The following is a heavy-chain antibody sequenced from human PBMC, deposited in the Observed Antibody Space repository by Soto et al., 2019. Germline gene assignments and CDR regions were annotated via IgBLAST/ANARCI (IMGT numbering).Heavy chain of an antibody. D-gene: IGHD3-10*01. V-gene: IGHV4-31*03. CDR2: IYYSGST. CDR1: GGSISSGGYY. CDR3: ARGVTMVRGVIHTPYFDY. J-gene: IGHJ4*01. Sequence: QVQLQESGPGLVKPSQTLSLTCTVSGGSISSGGYYWSWIRQHPGKGLEWIGYIYYSGSTYYNPSLKSRVTISVDTSKNQFSLKLSSVTAADTAVYYCARGVTMVRGVIHTPYFDYWGQEPWSPSPQ.